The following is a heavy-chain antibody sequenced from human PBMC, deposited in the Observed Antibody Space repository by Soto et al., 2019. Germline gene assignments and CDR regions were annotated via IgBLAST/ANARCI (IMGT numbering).Heavy chain of an antibody. Sequence: PSETLSLTCTVSGGSISSYSWSWIRQPAGKGLEWIGRIYTSGSTNYNPSLKSRVTMSVDTSKNQFSLKLSAVTAADTAVYYCAREDIVVVPAANLGIDPWGQGTLVTVSS. J-gene: IGHJ5*02. V-gene: IGHV4-4*07. CDR2: IYTSGST. CDR3: AREDIVVVPAANLGIDP. CDR1: GGSISSYS. D-gene: IGHD2-2*01.